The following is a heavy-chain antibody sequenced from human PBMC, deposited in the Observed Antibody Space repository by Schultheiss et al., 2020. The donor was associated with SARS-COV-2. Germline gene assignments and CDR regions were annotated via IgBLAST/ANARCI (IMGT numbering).Heavy chain of an antibody. D-gene: IGHD5-12*01. J-gene: IGHJ6*02. CDR1: GGTFSSYA. V-gene: IGHV1-69*06. CDR2: IIPIFGTA. CDR3: ARDPVDPEDVYIVATIEDYYYGMDV. Sequence: SVKVSCKASGGTFSSYAISWVRQAPGQGLEWMGGIIPIFGTANYAQKFQGRVTITADKSTSTAYMELSSLRSEDTAVYYCARDPVDPEDVYIVATIEDYYYGMDVWGQGTTVTVAS.